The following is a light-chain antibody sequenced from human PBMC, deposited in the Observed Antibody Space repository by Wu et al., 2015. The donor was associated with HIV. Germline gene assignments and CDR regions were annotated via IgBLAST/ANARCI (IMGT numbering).Light chain of an antibody. Sequence: EIVLTQSPATLSLSPGDRATVSCRASQSVDRYLAWYQLKPGQPPRLLIYDASRRATGIPDRFSGSGSGTDFTLTISRLEPEDFALYYCQKYATSALAFGGGTKVEIK. CDR1: QSVDRY. CDR2: DAS. J-gene: IGKJ4*01. CDR3: QKYATSALA. V-gene: IGKV3-20*01.